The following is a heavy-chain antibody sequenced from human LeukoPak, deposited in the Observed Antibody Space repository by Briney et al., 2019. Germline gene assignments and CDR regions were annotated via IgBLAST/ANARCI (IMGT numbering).Heavy chain of an antibody. D-gene: IGHD1-1*01. J-gene: IGHJ5*02. V-gene: IGHV4-59*01. CDR3: ARDRRRHYNWNDVGYNWFDP. CDR1: GDSISSSY. CDR2: IYYSGST. Sequence: SETLSLTCTVSGDSISSSYWSWIRQPPGKGLEWIGFIYYSGSTNYNSSLKSRVTISVDTSKNQFSLKLSSVTAADTAVYYCARDRRRHYNWNDVGYNWFDPWGQGTLVTVSS.